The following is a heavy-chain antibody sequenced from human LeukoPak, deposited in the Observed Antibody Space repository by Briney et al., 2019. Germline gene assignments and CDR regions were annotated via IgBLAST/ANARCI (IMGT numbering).Heavy chain of an antibody. J-gene: IGHJ6*02. D-gene: IGHD2-21*02. Sequence: GESLKISCKGSGYTFTTYCIAWVRQMPGTGLEWMGIICPGDSDTKYSPSFQGQVTMSADRSISTAYLQWSSLRASDTAMYYCARRAYCGGDCTKAYYSYYSMDVWGQGTTVTVSS. CDR3: ARRAYCGGDCTKAYYSYYSMDV. CDR1: GYTFTTYC. CDR2: ICPGDSDT. V-gene: IGHV5-51*01.